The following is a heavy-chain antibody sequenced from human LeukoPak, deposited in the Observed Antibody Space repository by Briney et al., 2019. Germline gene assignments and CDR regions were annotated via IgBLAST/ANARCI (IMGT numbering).Heavy chain of an antibody. V-gene: IGHV4-61*02. J-gene: IGHJ4*02. CDR2: IYTSGST. CDR1: GGSISSGSYY. CDR3: AGDDGYNYLDY. D-gene: IGHD5-24*01. Sequence: SQTLSLTCTVSGGSISSGSYYWSWIRQPAGKGLEWIGRIYTSGSTNYNPSLKSRVTISVDTSKNQFSLKLSSVTAADTAVYYCAGDDGYNYLDYWGQGTLVTVSS.